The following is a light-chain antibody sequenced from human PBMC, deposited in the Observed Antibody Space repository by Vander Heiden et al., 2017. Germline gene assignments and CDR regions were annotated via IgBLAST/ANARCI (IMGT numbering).Light chain of an antibody. Sequence: FMLTQPHSMSDSHEKPVTIACTGYGGSSAGNYGQWFQQRPGGAPTTVIYEDNRRPSGVPDRFSGSIDRSSNAASLTISGRKTEEEADYYCQSYDSNDQGVFGGGTKLTVL. J-gene: IGLJ2*01. V-gene: IGLV6-57*02. CDR3: QSYDSNDQGV. CDR2: EDN. CDR1: GGSSAGNY.